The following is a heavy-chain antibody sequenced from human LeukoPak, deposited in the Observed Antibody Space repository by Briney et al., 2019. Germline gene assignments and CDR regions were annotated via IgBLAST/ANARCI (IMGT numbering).Heavy chain of an antibody. Sequence: TSETLSLTCTVSGGSISSYYWSWIRQPPGKGLEWIGYIYYSGSTNYNPSLKSRVTISVDTSKNQFSLKLSSVTAADTAVYYCARGYCSSTSCYYYYYYFMDVWGEGTTVTVSS. V-gene: IGHV4-59*01. CDR1: GGSISSYY. CDR2: IYYSGST. J-gene: IGHJ6*03. CDR3: ARGYCSSTSCYYYYYYFMDV. D-gene: IGHD2-2*01.